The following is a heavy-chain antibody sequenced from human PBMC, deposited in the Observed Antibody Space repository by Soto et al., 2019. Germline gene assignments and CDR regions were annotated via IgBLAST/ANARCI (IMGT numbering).Heavy chain of an antibody. D-gene: IGHD3-10*01. V-gene: IGHV1-69*02. CDR3: ARGAAGDY. J-gene: IGHJ4*02. CDR2: IIPILGIA. CDR1: GGTFSSYT. Sequence: SVKVSFKASGGTFSSYTISWVRQAPGQGLEWMGRIIPILGIANYAQKFQGRVTITADKSTSTAYTELSSLRSEDTAVYYCARGAAGDYWGQGILVTVSS.